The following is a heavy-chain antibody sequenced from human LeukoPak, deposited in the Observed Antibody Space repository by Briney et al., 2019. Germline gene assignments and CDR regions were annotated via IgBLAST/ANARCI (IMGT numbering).Heavy chain of an antibody. J-gene: IGHJ6*04. V-gene: IGHV3-48*03. CDR2: ISSSGSTI. CDR1: RFTFSSYE. CDR3: AELGITMIGGV. D-gene: IGHD3-10*02. Sequence: PGGSLRLSCAASRFTFSSYEMNWVRQAPGKGLEWVSYISSSGSTIYYADSVKGRFTISRDNAKNSLYLQVNSLRAEDTAVYYCAELGITMIGGVWGKGTTVTISS.